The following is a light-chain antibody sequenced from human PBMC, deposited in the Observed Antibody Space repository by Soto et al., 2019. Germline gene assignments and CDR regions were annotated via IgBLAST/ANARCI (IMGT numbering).Light chain of an antibody. V-gene: IGLV2-14*01. CDR3: SSYTTSGTPV. CDR1: SSDVGGYNY. J-gene: IGLJ3*02. CDR2: EVS. Sequence: QSALTQPASVSGSPGQSITISCTGTSSDVGGYNYLSWYQQHPGKAPRVMIYEVSNRPSGVSNRFSGSKSGNTASLTISGLRAEDEADYCCSSYTTSGTPVFGGGTKLTVL.